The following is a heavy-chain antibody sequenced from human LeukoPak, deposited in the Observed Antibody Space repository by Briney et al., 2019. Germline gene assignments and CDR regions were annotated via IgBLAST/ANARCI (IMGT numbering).Heavy chain of an antibody. CDR3: ARDQYYYDSSGYASLVF. Sequence: GASVKVSCKASGYSFTSNVISWVRQAPGQGLEWMGWISAYNGNTNYAQKLQGRVTMTTDTSTSTAYMELSSLRSKDTAVYYCARDQYYYDSSGYASLVFWGQGTLVTVSS. CDR1: GYSFTSNV. D-gene: IGHD3-22*01. CDR2: ISAYNGNT. J-gene: IGHJ4*02. V-gene: IGHV1-18*01.